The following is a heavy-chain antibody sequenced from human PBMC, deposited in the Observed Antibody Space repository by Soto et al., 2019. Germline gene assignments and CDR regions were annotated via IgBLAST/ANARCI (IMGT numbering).Heavy chain of an antibody. Sequence: LRLSGVASGFSITSFAMSWVRQAPGKGLEWASAISASGGSTYADSAKGRFTISRDNSKNTLYLQMNSLRVEDTAVYYCAKVLSIGSYSGALDDWGQGALVTVSS. CDR2: ISASGGST. CDR3: AKVLSIGSYSGALDD. D-gene: IGHD1-26*01. V-gene: IGHV3-23*01. J-gene: IGHJ4*02. CDR1: GFSITSFA.